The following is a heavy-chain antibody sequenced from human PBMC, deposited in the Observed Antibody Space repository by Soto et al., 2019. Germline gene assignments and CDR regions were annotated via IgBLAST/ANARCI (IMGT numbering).Heavy chain of an antibody. Sequence: GQVLESGGGLVQPGGSLRLTCVASGFTLSNYGMSWVRQAPGKGLEWVSFVSGDGGSTYYIDSVKGRFTISRDSSKNTVCLQMNSLRAEDTAVYYCATSNYGERDWGQGTLVTVSS. CDR3: ATSNYGERD. CDR2: VSGDGGST. D-gene: IGHD4-17*01. CDR1: GFTLSNYG. J-gene: IGHJ4*01. V-gene: IGHV3-23*01.